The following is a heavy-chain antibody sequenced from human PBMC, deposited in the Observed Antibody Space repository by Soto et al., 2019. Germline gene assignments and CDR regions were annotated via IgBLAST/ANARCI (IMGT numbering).Heavy chain of an antibody. V-gene: IGHV3-11*01. D-gene: IGHD2-8*02. CDR3: ARDTAFISGGLFDS. J-gene: IGHJ5*01. Sequence: GGSLRLSCTASGFTFSDYYMSWIRQAPGKGLEWISLISDSATTMYYADSEKGRFTISSGNARKSLFLHMNSLRAEDTAVYYCARDTAFISGGLFDSWGQGTLVTVSS. CDR1: GFTFSDYY. CDR2: ISDSATTM.